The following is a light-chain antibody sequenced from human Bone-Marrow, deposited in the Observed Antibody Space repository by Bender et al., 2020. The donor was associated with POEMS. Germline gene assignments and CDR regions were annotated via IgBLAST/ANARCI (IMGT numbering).Light chain of an antibody. V-gene: IGLV1-40*01. Sequence: HSVLTQPPSVSGAPGQRVTISCTGSNSNIGAFFDVNWYQQHPGTAPKVLIYGNNNRPSGVPDRFSGSKSGTSASLAITELQAEDEADYYCQSYDSSLSAWVFGGGTKVTVL. CDR1: NSNIGAFFD. CDR3: QSYDSSLSAWV. J-gene: IGLJ3*02. CDR2: GNN.